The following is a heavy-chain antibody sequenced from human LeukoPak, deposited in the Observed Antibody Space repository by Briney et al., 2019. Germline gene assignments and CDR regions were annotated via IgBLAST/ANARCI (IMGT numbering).Heavy chain of an antibody. CDR1: GGSISSGDYY. Sequence: PSETLSLTCTVSGGSISSGDYYWSWIRQPPGKGLEWIGYIYYSGSTYYNPSLKSRVTISVDTSKNQFSLKLSSVTAADTAVYYCARVGDFWSGYPLGSDYWGQGTLVTVPS. J-gene: IGHJ4*02. V-gene: IGHV4-30-4*08. CDR2: IYYSGST. CDR3: ARVGDFWSGYPLGSDY. D-gene: IGHD3-3*01.